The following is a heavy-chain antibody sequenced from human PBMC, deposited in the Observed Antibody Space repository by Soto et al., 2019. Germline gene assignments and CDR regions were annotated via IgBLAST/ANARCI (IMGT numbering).Heavy chain of an antibody. D-gene: IGHD2-8*01. CDR2: ISYDGSNK. CDR3: AKGGDIVLMVYVRALVDYGRHV. CDR1: GFTFSSYG. J-gene: IGHJ6*02. Sequence: GGSLRLSCAASGFTFSSYGMDWVRQAPGKGLDWVAVISYDGSNKYYADSVKGRFTISRDNSKNTLFLQMNSLRAEDTAVYYCAKGGDIVLMVYVRALVDYGRHVGAQGTRFPVS. V-gene: IGHV3-30*18.